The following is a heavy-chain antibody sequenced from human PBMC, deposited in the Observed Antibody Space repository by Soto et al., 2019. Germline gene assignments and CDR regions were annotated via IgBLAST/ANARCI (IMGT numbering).Heavy chain of an antibody. Sequence: QVQLQQWGAGLLKPSETLSLTCAVYGGSFSGYYWSWIRQPPGKGLEWIGEINHSGSTNYNPSLKSRVTISVDTSKNQFSLEPSSVTAADTAVYYCARGRGIGVVVAALRAFDIWGQGTMVTVSS. D-gene: IGHD2-15*01. J-gene: IGHJ3*02. V-gene: IGHV4-34*01. CDR2: INHSGST. CDR3: ARGRGIGVVVAALRAFDI. CDR1: GGSFSGYY.